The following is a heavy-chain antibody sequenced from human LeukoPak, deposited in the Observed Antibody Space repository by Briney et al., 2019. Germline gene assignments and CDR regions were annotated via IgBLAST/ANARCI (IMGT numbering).Heavy chain of an antibody. CDR3: AGLYYDIPV. Sequence: ASVKVSCKASGYTFTGYYMHWVRQAPGQGLEWMGIINPSGGSTSYAQKFQGRVTMTRDTSISTAYMELSRLRSDDTAVYYCAGLYYDIPVWGQGTLVTVSS. V-gene: IGHV1-2*02. D-gene: IGHD3-9*01. CDR2: INPSGGST. CDR1: GYTFTGYY. J-gene: IGHJ4*02.